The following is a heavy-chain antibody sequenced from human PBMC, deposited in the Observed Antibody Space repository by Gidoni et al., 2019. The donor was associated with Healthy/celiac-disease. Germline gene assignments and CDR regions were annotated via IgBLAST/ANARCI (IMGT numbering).Heavy chain of an antibody. V-gene: IGHV4-34*01. CDR3: ARFCLSSSRRGFDY. D-gene: IGHD6-13*01. Sequence: QVQLQQWGAGLFKPSETLSLTCAVYGGSFSGYYWSWIRQPPGKGLEWIGEINHSGSTNYNPSLKSRVTISVDTSKNQFSLKLSSVTAADTAVYYCARFCLSSSRRGFDYWGQGTLVTVSS. CDR1: GGSFSGYY. CDR2: INHSGST. J-gene: IGHJ4*02.